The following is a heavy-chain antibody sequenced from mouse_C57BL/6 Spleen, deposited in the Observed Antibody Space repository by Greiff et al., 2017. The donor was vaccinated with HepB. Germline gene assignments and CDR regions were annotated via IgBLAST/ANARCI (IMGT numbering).Heavy chain of an antibody. V-gene: IGHV1-42*01. CDR1: GYSFTGYY. J-gene: IGHJ3*01. CDR3: ASYYGSSPWFAY. Sequence: EVQLQQSGPELVKPGASVKISCKASGYSFTGYYMNWVKQSPEKSLEWIGEINPSTGGTTYNQKFKAKATLTVDKSSSTAYMQLKSLTSEDSAVYYGASYYGSSPWFAYWGQGTLVTVSA. CDR2: INPSTGGT. D-gene: IGHD1-1*01.